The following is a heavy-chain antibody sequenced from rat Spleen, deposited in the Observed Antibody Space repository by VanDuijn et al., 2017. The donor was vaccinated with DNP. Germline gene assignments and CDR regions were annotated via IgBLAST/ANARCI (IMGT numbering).Heavy chain of an antibody. CDR2: ISYDGGRN. CDR3: ARHVLPLRVWDY. V-gene: IGHV5-22*01. D-gene: IGHD1-4*01. CDR1: GFTFSDYY. J-gene: IGHJ2*01. Sequence: EVQLVESGGGLVQPGRSLKLSCTASGFTFSDYYMAWVRQVPTKGLEWVAYISYDGGRNYNGDSVKGRFTISRDNAKSTLYLQMNSLRSEDMATYYCARHVLPLRVWDYWGQGVMVKVSS.